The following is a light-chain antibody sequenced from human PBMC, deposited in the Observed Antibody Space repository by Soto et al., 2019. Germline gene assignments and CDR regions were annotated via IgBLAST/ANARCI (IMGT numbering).Light chain of an antibody. CDR3: HQYGSSLWT. J-gene: IGKJ1*01. V-gene: IGKV3-20*01. CDR2: AAS. CDR1: QSVSSSY. Sequence: EIVMTQSPATLSVSPGERATLSCRASQSVSSSYLAWYQQKPGQAPRLLIYAASSRATGIPDRFSGSGSGTDFTLTISRLEPEDFAVYYCHQYGSSLWTFGQGTKVDIK.